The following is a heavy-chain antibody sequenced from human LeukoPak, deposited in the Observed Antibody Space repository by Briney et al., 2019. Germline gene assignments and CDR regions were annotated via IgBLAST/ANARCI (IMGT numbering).Heavy chain of an antibody. J-gene: IGHJ3*02. V-gene: IGHV3-23*01. Sequence: PGGSLRLSCAASGFIVSSNYMSWVRQAPGKGLEWVSAISGSGGSTYYADSVKGRFTISRDNSKNTLYLQMNSLRAEDTAVYYCAKDPRELLRGFDIWGQGTMVTVSS. CDR2: ISGSGGST. CDR1: GFIVSSNY. D-gene: IGHD1-26*01. CDR3: AKDPRELLRGFDI.